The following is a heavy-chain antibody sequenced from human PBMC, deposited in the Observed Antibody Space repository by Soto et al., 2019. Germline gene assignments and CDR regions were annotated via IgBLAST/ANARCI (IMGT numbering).Heavy chain of an antibody. V-gene: IGHV4-30-4*01. CDR2: IYYTGNN. D-gene: IGHD3-22*01. J-gene: IGHJ4*02. CDR3: AREPKQNYDTSTWHGGFDS. CDR1: GDSISSPHYY. Sequence: PSETLSLTCTVSGDSISSPHYYWTWVRQPPGKGLEWVGYIYYTGNNFYNPALQSRIAMSVDPSTNQFSLNLASVTAEDTAVYYCAREPKQNYDTSTWHGGFDSSGPGNLVTVSS.